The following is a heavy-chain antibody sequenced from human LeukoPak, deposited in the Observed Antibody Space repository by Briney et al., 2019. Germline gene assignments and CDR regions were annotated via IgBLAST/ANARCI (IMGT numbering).Heavy chain of an antibody. CDR3: ARDGRYYYDSSGYAFDI. V-gene: IGHV4-39*07. Sequence: SETLSLTCTVSGGSICSSSYYWGWIRQPPGKGLEWIGSIYYSGSTYYNPSLKSRVTISVDTSKNQFSLKLSSVTASDTAVYYCARDGRYYYDSSGYAFDIWGQGTMVTVSS. J-gene: IGHJ3*02. CDR1: GGSICSSSYY. D-gene: IGHD3-22*01. CDR2: IYYSGST.